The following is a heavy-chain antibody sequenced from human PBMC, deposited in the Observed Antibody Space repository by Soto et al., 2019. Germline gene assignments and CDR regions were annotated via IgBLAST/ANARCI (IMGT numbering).Heavy chain of an antibody. D-gene: IGHD5-12*01. J-gene: IGHJ4*02. CDR2: IGPESGAT. V-gene: IGHV1-2*02. Sequence: ASVEVSCKASGYTFTGHYIHWVRQAPEQGPEWMGEIGPESGATGYAQKFQGRVTMTRDVSITTVYMELNNLSPDDTAVYYCGRGRSGQIVVFYWGQGTPVTVS. CDR3: GRGRSGQIVVFY. CDR1: GYTFTGHY.